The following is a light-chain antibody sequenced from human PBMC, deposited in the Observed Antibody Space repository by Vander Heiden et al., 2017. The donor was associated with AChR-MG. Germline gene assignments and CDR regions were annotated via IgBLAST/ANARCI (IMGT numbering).Light chain of an antibody. V-gene: IGKV2-30*02. Sequence: VVMTQSPLSLAVTLGQPASISCRSSQSLVHSDGNIYLNWFHQRPGQSPGRLIYKVSTRDSGVPDRFSGSESGTDFTLEISRVEAEDVGVYYCRQGTHWPYTFGQGTKLEIK. CDR3: RQGTHWPYT. J-gene: IGKJ2*01. CDR1: QSLVHSDGNIY. CDR2: KVS.